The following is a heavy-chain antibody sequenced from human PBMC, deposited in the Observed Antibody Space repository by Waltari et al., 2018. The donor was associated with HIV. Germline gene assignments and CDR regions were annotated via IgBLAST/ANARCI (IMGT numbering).Heavy chain of an antibody. CDR3: ARDKAPYSSSSAVDY. CDR2: INYDGSNK. Sequence: VQLMESGGGVVQPGKSLRLSCATSGFTFGSYVIHWVRQAPGKGLEWVAVINYDGSNKFYAESVKGRFLISRDNSKNTLFLQMNSLRDEDTGLYYCARDKAPYSSSSAVDYWGQGTLVTVS. D-gene: IGHD6-6*01. V-gene: IGHV3-33*01. J-gene: IGHJ4*02. CDR1: GFTFGSYV.